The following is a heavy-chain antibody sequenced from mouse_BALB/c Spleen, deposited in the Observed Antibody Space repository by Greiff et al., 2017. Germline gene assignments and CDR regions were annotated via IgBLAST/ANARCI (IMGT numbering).Heavy chain of an antibody. J-gene: IGHJ4*01. CDR1: GYTFTSYV. D-gene: IGHD1-1*01. V-gene: IGHV1-14*01. Sequence: EVHLVESGPELVKPGASVKMSCKASGYTFTSYVMHWVKQKPGQGLEWIGYINPYNDGTKYNEKFKGKATLTSDKSSSTAYMELSSLTSEDSAVYYCAREGDTTVVAPMDYWGQGTSVTVSS. CDR2: INPYNDGT. CDR3: AREGDTTVVAPMDY.